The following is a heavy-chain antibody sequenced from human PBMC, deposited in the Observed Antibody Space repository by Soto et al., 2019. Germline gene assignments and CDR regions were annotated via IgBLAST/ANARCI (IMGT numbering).Heavy chain of an antibody. Sequence: EVQLVESGGGLVKPGGSLRLSCAASGFTFNTYSMNWVRQAPGKGLEWVSSISSTSAYIYYADSVRGRFTISRDNAKNSLSLQMNSIKAEDTAVYYCAREKRGADAWFFDLWGRGTLVTVSS. CDR3: AREKRGADAWFFDL. J-gene: IGHJ2*01. D-gene: IGHD1-26*01. CDR1: GFTFNTYS. CDR2: ISSTSAYI. V-gene: IGHV3-21*01.